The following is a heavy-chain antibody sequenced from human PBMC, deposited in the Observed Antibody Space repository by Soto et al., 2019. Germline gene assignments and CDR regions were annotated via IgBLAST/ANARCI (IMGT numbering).Heavy chain of an antibody. V-gene: IGHV3-66*04. J-gene: IGHJ3*02. CDR2: IYSGGST. Sequence: PGGSLRLSCAASGFTVSSNYMSWVRQAPGKGLEWVSVIYSGGSTYYADSVKGRFTISRDNSKNTLYLQMNSLRAEDTAVYYCARPRLVYCSGGSCYAFDIWGQGTMVTVSS. CDR3: ARPRLVYCSGGSCYAFDI. D-gene: IGHD2-15*01. CDR1: GFTVSSNY.